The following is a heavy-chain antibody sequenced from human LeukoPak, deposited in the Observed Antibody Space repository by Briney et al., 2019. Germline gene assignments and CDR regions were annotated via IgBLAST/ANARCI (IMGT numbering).Heavy chain of an antibody. Sequence: ASVKVSCKASGYTFTDYYIHWVRQAPGQGLEWMGWINPDSGGTIPAVKFQGRVTMTRDTSISTAYMELSSLRSDDTAVYSCARNRYGYNLGYWARGTLVTVSS. CDR2: INPDSGGT. J-gene: IGHJ4*02. CDR3: ARNRYGYNLGY. V-gene: IGHV1-2*02. D-gene: IGHD5-24*01. CDR1: GYTFTDYY.